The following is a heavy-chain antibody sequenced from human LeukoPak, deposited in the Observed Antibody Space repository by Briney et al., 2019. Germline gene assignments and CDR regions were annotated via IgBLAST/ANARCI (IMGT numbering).Heavy chain of an antibody. D-gene: IGHD6-19*01. V-gene: IGHV4-59*08. CDR1: GGSISSCY. J-gene: IGHJ4*02. CDR2: IYYSGST. Sequence: SETLSLTCTVSGGSISSCYWSWIRQPPGKGLEWIGYIYYSGSTNYNPSLKSRVTISVDTSKNQFSLKLSSVTAADTAVYYCARSPGYSSGWTEYYFDYWGQGTLVTVSS. CDR3: ARSPGYSSGWTEYYFDY.